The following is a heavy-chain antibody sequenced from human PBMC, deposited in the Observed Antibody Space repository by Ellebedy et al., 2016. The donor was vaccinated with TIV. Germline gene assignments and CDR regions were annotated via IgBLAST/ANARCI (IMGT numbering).Heavy chain of an antibody. V-gene: IGHV1-18*04. CDR1: GYTFTSYG. Sequence: ASVKVSCXASGYTFTSYGISWVRQAPGQGLEWMGWISAYNGNTNYAQKLQGRVTMTTDTSTSTAYMELRSLRSDDTAVYYCARLGDYYDSSGYGYNWFDPWGQGTLVTVSS. CDR2: ISAYNGNT. CDR3: ARLGDYYDSSGYGYNWFDP. D-gene: IGHD3-22*01. J-gene: IGHJ5*02.